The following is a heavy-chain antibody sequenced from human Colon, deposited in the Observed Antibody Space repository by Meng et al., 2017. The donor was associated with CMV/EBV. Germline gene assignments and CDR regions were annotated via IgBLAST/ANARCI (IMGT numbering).Heavy chain of an antibody. D-gene: IGHD1-7*01. Sequence: VWSGCECENPGAQFNVSCKATCYPFIILGNIWVRQARGQGREGTGRISADSGTPKYAQNAQDRFTMTRDTATSTAYMELTSLSSDDTAIYYCVREGQTGPTVYFQHWGQGTLVTVSS. CDR2: ISADSGTP. CDR1: CYPFIILG. CDR3: VREGQTGPTVYFQH. V-gene: IGHV1-18*01. J-gene: IGHJ1*01.